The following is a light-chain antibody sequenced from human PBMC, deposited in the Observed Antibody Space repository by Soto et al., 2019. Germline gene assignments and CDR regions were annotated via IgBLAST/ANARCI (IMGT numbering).Light chain of an antibody. V-gene: IGKV1-39*01. CDR2: TAS. CDR1: LSISKI. J-gene: IGKJ3*01. CDR3: QQSYSAPFT. Sequence: DIPMTQSPSSLSASVGDRVTITCRASLSISKILNWYQQKPGKAPKLLIFTASLLHSGVPSRFSGSGSGTDFTLTISSLQPEDFATYYCQQSYSAPFTFGPGTKVDVK.